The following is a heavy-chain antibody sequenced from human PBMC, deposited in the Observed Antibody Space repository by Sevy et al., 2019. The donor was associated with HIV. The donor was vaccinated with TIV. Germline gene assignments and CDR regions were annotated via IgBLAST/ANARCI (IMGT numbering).Heavy chain of an antibody. CDR1: GGSISSYY. CDR2: IYYSGST. Sequence: SETLSLTCTVSGGSISSYYWSWIRQPPGKGLEWIGYIYYSGSTNYNPPRKSRVTIQVDTSKNQFSLKLSSVTAADTAMYYCARDYYDSSGYSYYFDYWGQGTLVTVSS. V-gene: IGHV4-59*01. CDR3: ARDYYDSSGYSYYFDY. J-gene: IGHJ4*02. D-gene: IGHD3-22*01.